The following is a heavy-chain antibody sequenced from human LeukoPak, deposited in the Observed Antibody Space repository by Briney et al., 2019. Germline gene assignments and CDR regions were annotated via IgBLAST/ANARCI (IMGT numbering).Heavy chain of an antibody. J-gene: IGHJ4*02. D-gene: IGHD5-18*01. Sequence: SQTLSLTCTVSGGSISSGGYYWSWIRQHPGKGLEWLGYIYYSGSTYYNPSLKSRVTISVDTSKNQCSLKLTSVTAADTAVYYCARVTASRFDYWGQGTLVTVSS. CDR3: ARVTASRFDY. CDR1: GGSISSGGYY. CDR2: IYYSGST. V-gene: IGHV4-31*03.